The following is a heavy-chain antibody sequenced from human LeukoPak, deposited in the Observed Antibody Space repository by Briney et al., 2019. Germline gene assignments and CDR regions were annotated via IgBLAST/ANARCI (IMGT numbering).Heavy chain of an antibody. CDR2: IKSKTDGGTT. V-gene: IGHV3-15*01. Sequence: GGSLRLSCAASGFTFSNAWMSWVRQAPGKGLEWVGRIKSKTDGGTTDYAAPVKGRFTISRDDSKNTLYLQMNSLKTEDTAVYYCTTDKDVVPAAMDGDYWGQGTLVTVSS. J-gene: IGHJ4*02. D-gene: IGHD2-2*01. CDR1: GFTFSNAW. CDR3: TTDKDVVPAAMDGDY.